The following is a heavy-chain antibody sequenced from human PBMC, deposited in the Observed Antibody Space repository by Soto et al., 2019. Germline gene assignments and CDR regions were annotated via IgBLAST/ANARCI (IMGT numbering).Heavy chain of an antibody. CDR2: IYPVDSDT. V-gene: IGHV5-51*01. Sequence: PGESLKISCKASGYSFTSHWIGWVRQMPGKGLEWMGIIYPVDSDTRFSPSFQGQVTMSVDMSVNTAYLQWTSLKASDSAIYYCARHWNIYGYIDYWGQGTPVTVSS. CDR3: ARHWNIYGYIDY. D-gene: IGHD3-10*01. J-gene: IGHJ4*02. CDR1: GYSFTSHW.